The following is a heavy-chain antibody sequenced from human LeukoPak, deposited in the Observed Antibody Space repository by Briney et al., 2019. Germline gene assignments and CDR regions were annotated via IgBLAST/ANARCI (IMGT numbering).Heavy chain of an antibody. J-gene: IGHJ1*01. CDR3: ARDLFGYSYGETYQH. CDR1: GYTFTGYY. D-gene: IGHD5-18*01. V-gene: IGHV1-2*02. Sequence: ASVKVSCKASGYTFTGYYMHWVRQVPGQGLEWMGWINPNSGGTNYAQKFQGRVTMTRDTSISTAYMELSRLRSDDTAVYYCARDLFGYSYGETYQHWGQGTLVTVSS. CDR2: INPNSGGT.